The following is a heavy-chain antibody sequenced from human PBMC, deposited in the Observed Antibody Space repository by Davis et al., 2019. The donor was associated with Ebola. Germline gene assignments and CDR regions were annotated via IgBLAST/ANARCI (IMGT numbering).Heavy chain of an antibody. CDR1: GGSFSGYY. D-gene: IGHD3-3*01. Sequence: SETLSLTCAVYGGSFSGYYWSWIRQPPGKGLEWIGEIYHSGSTNYNPSLKSRVTISVDKSKNQFSLKLSSVTAADTAVYYCAKRFLEWLGIDYWGQGTLVTVSS. CDR3: AKRFLEWLGIDY. J-gene: IGHJ4*02. V-gene: IGHV4-34*01. CDR2: IYHSGST.